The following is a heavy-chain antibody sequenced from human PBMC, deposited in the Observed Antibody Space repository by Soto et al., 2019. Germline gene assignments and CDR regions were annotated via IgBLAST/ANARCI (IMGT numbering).Heavy chain of an antibody. CDR2: ISYDGSNK. Sequence: QVQLVESGGGVVQPGRSLRLSCAASGFTFSSYAMHWVRQAPGKGLEWVAVISYDGSNKYYADSVKGRFPISRDNSKTTLYLQMNSLSAADTAVYYCVQPRREQLVFDYWGQGTPVTVSS. J-gene: IGHJ4*02. V-gene: IGHV3-30-3*01. CDR3: VQPRREQLVFDY. D-gene: IGHD6-6*01. CDR1: GFTFSSYA.